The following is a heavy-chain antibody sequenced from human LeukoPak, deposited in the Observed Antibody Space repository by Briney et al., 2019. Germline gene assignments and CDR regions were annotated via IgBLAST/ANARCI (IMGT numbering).Heavy chain of an antibody. CDR1: GFTFSSYA. Sequence: GGSLRLSCAASGFTFSSYAMSWVRQAPGKGLEWVSAISGSGGSTYYADSVKGRFTISRDNSKNTLYLQMNSLRAEDTAVYYCANIYCSSTSCYGYYYYYIDVWGKGTTVTVSS. CDR3: ANIYCSSTSCYGYYYYYIDV. V-gene: IGHV3-23*01. CDR2: ISGSGGST. J-gene: IGHJ6*03. D-gene: IGHD2-2*01.